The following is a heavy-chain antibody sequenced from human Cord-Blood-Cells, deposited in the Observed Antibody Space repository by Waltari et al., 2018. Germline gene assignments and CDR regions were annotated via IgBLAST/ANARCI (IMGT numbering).Heavy chain of an antibody. V-gene: IGHV5-51*03. J-gene: IGHJ6*02. CDR2: IYPGDSDT. Sequence: EVQLVQSGAEVKKPGESLTISCKGSGYSFTSYWTGWWRQMPGKGLEWMGIIYPGDSDTRYSPSFQGQVTISADKSISTAYLQWSSLKASDTAMYYCARRGLTGTTYYYGMDVWGQGTTVTVSS. CDR1: GYSFTSYW. D-gene: IGHD1-7*01. CDR3: ARRGLTGTTYYYGMDV.